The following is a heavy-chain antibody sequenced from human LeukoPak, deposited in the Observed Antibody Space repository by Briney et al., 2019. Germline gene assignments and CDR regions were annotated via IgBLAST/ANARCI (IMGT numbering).Heavy chain of an antibody. J-gene: IGHJ4*02. CDR1: GFTSSGYW. D-gene: IGHD4-17*01. CDR3: ARVFRHLYGDYEAFFDY. V-gene: IGHV4-59*01. Sequence: GSLRLTCAASGFTSSGYWMSWVRQAPGKGLEWIGYIYYSGSTNYNPSLKSRVTISVDTSKNQFSLKLSSVTAADTAVYYCARVFRHLYGDYEAFFDYWGQGTLVTVSS. CDR2: IYYSGST.